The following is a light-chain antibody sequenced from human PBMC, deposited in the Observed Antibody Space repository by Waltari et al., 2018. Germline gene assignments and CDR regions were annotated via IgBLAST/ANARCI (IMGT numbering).Light chain of an antibody. CDR3: QVWDTNSDHVV. CDR2: DDT. CDR1: NVGSKR. J-gene: IGLJ2*01. V-gene: IGLV3-21*02. Sequence: SYVLTQAPSVSVAPGQAARITCGGNNVGSKRVTWYQQKPGQAPARVVYDDTDRPSGIPERFSGSNSANTATLTISRVEAGDEADYYCQVWDTNSDHVVFGGGTKLTVL.